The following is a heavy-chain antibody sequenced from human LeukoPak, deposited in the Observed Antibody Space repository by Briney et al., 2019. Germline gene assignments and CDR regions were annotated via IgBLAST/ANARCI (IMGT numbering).Heavy chain of an antibody. J-gene: IGHJ5*02. CDR3: AKDAISVALGWFDP. Sequence: GGSLRLSCAASGFTFSSYAMSWVRQAPGKGLEWVSAISGSGGSTYYADSVKGRFTISRDNSKNTLYLQMNSLKDEDTAIYYCAKDAISVALGWFDPWGQGTLVTVSS. D-gene: IGHD6-19*01. CDR2: ISGSGGST. CDR1: GFTFSSYA. V-gene: IGHV3-23*01.